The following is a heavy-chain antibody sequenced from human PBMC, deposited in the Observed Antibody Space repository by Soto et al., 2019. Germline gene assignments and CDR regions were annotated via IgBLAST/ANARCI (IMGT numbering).Heavy chain of an antibody. Sequence: LSCAASGFTFDDYAMHWVRQVPGKGLEWVSGINWNSGSIGYGDSVEGRFAISRDNAKNSLHLQMNSLSAEDTAFYYCVKDESINWYSGHFRHWGQGTLVTVSS. J-gene: IGHJ1*01. D-gene: IGHD6-13*01. V-gene: IGHV3-9*01. CDR1: GFTFDDYA. CDR2: INWNSGSI. CDR3: VKDESINWYSGHFRH.